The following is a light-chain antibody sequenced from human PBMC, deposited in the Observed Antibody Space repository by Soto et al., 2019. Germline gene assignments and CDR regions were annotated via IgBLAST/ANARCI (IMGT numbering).Light chain of an antibody. CDR3: QHFGGSPPIT. CDR1: QSVLCSSNNKNY. Sequence: IVISQSPDSLAVSLAERATVSGNSSQSVLCSSNNKNYIAWYQQKPGQPPKLLIYWASTRESGVPDRFSGSGSGTDFTLTIRRLEPEDFAVYFCQHFGGSPPITFGQGTRLEIK. CDR2: WAS. J-gene: IGKJ5*01. V-gene: IGKV4-1*01.